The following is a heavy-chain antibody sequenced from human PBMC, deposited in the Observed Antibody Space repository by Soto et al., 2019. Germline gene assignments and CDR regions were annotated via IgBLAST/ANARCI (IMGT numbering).Heavy chain of an antibody. V-gene: IGHV3-23*01. CDR2: FRESGGTT. Sequence: GGSLRLSCAASGFGFTFSTSAMSWVRQAPGKGLEWVSTFRESGGTTHYANSVKGRFTISRDTSKNMLYLQMNSLRAEDTAIFSCAKAPHWAIISPTHGYWGHETRVTASS. CDR1: GFGFTFSTSA. CDR3: AKAPHWAIISPTHGY. D-gene: IGHD2-2*01. J-gene: IGHJ4*01.